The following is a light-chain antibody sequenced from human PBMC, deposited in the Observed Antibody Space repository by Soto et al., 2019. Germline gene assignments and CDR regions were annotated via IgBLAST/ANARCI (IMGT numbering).Light chain of an antibody. J-gene: IGLJ1*01. Sequence: QSVLTQPPSASGSRGQSVTISCAGTSNDVGGYNYVSWYQQHPGKAPKLMIFEVSQRPSGVPDRFSGSKSGNTASLTVSGLQAEDEADYYCRSYTASNHFYVFGTATKV. CDR2: EVS. V-gene: IGLV2-8*01. CDR1: SNDVGGYNY. CDR3: RSYTASNHFYV.